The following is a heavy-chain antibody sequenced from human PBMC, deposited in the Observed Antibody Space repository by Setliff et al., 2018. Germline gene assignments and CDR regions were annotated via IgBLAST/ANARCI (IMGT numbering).Heavy chain of an antibody. Sequence: KASETLSLTCTVSGGSISNYYWSWIRQPAGKGLEWIGRIYTSGSTNHNPSLKSRVTMSVDTSKNQFSLKLSSVTAADTAVYYCARKGISALSGAFDMWGQGTMVTVS. J-gene: IGHJ3*02. CDR2: IYTSGST. V-gene: IGHV4-4*07. D-gene: IGHD1-26*01. CDR3: ARKGISALSGAFDM. CDR1: GGSISNYY.